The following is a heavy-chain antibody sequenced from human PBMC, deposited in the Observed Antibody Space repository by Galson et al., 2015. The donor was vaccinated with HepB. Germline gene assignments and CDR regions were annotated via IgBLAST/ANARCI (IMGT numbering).Heavy chain of an antibody. CDR2: ISAYNGNT. Sequence: SVKVSCKASGYIFTSYGISWVRQAPGQGLEWMGWISAYNGNTNYAQKLQGRVTMTTDTSTSTAYMELRSLRSDDTAVYYCARAMSYYDFWSGPSGFDYWGQGTLVTVSS. CDR3: ARAMSYYDFWSGPSGFDY. D-gene: IGHD3-3*01. V-gene: IGHV1-18*04. J-gene: IGHJ4*02. CDR1: GYIFTSYG.